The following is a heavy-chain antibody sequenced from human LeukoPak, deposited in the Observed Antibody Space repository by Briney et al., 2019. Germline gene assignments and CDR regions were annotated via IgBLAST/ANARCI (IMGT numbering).Heavy chain of an antibody. CDR2: LSGSGGST. CDR3: AELGITMIGGV. Sequence: PGGSLRLSCAASGFTFSNYAMTWVRQAPGKGLERVSTLSGSGGSTYFGDSVKGRFTISRDNSKNRLYLKMNSLRAEDTAVYYCAELGITMIGGVWGKGTTVTISS. V-gene: IGHV3-23*01. J-gene: IGHJ6*04. D-gene: IGHD3-10*02. CDR1: GFTFSNYA.